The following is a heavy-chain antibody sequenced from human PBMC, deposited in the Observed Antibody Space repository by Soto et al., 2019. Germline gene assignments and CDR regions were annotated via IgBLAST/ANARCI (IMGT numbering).Heavy chain of an antibody. CDR3: AKGDPFGYSSSWYTADAFDI. D-gene: IGHD6-13*01. J-gene: IGHJ3*02. CDR2: ISGSGGST. V-gene: IGHV3-23*01. Sequence: GGSLRLSCAASGFTFSSYAMSWVRQAPGKGLEWVSAISGSGGSTYYADSVKGRFTISRDNSKNTLYLQMNSLRAEDTAVYYCAKGDPFGYSSSWYTADAFDIWGQGTMVTVSS. CDR1: GFTFSSYA.